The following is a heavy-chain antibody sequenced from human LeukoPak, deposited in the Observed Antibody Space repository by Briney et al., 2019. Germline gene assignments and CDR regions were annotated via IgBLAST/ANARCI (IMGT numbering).Heavy chain of an antibody. CDR2: IDWSGEST. D-gene: IGHD2-2*01. J-gene: IGHJ4*02. CDR1: GLTPADYG. Sequence: GGSLRLSCAASGLTPADYGMSWVRQAPGKGLEWVSGIDWSGESTGYADSVKGRLTISRDNAANVLYLQMNGLRAEDTALYYCARDLSASWYSLGYWGRGTLVTVSS. CDR3: ARDLSASWYSLGY. V-gene: IGHV3-20*04.